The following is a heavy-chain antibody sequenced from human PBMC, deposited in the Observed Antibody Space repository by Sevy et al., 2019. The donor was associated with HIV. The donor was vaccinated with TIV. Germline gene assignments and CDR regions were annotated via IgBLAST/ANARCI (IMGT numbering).Heavy chain of an antibody. J-gene: IGHJ6*03. Sequence: GGSLRLSCAASGFTFSSYSMNWVRQAPGKGLEWVSYISSSSSTIYYADSVKGRFTISRDNAKNSLYLQMNSLRDEDTAVYYCAREAAAGRLIYYYMDVWGKGTTVTISS. CDR2: ISSSSSTI. CDR3: AREAAAGRLIYYYMDV. D-gene: IGHD6-13*01. V-gene: IGHV3-48*02. CDR1: GFTFSSYS.